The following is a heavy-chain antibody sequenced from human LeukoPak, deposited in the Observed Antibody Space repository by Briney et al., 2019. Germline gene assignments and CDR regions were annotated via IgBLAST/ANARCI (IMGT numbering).Heavy chain of an antibody. D-gene: IGHD6-13*01. CDR2: IYYTGTT. J-gene: IGHJ4*02. CDR1: AGSISNTNYY. V-gene: IGHV4-39*07. CDR3: AREEYSSDWYGHDS. Sequence: PSETLSLTCTVSAGSISNTNYYWAWIRQPPGRGLEWIGSIYYTGTTFDNPSLKSRVTLSVDTSKNQFSLRLTSVTAADTAFYYCAREEYSSDWYGHDSWGQGTLVTVSS.